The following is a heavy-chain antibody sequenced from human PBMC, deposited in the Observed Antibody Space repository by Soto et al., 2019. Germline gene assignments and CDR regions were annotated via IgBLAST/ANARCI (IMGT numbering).Heavy chain of an antibody. CDR3: AKVLTTVTRRAFDY. D-gene: IGHD4-17*01. Sequence: EVQLLESGGNLVQPGGSLRLSCAASGFTFSSYAMSWVRQAPGKGLEWVSTISDSGGSTYYADSVKGRFTISRDNSKNTMYLQINNLRAEDTAVYYCAKVLTTVTRRAFDYWGQGTLVTVSS. CDR1: GFTFSSYA. CDR2: ISDSGGST. J-gene: IGHJ4*02. V-gene: IGHV3-23*01.